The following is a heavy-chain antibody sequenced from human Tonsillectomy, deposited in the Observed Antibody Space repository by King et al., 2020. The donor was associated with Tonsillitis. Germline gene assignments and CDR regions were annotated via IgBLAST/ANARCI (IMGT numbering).Heavy chain of an antibody. CDR1: GFTFSNYG. J-gene: IGHJ6*02. D-gene: IGHD1-26*01. V-gene: IGHV3-30*18. CDR3: AKDRIGWSDSGYYGMDV. CDR2: ISSDGSKK. Sequence: VQLVESGGGVVQPGRSLRLSCAASGFTFSNYGMHWVRQAPGKGLEWVAVISSDGSKKYYADSLKGRFTISRDNSKNTVYMQLNSLRAEDTAGYDCAKDRIGWSDSGYYGMDVWGQGTTVTVSS.